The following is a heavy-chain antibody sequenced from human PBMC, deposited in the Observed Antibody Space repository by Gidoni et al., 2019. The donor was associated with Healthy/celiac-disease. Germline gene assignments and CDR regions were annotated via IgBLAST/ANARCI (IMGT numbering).Heavy chain of an antibody. V-gene: IGHV3-11*01. Sequence: LEWVSYISSSGSTIYYADSVKGRFTISRDNAKNSLYLQMNSLRAEDTAVYYCARVVSGWYLFFDYWGQGTLVTVSS. CDR3: ARVVSGWYLFFDY. D-gene: IGHD6-19*01. J-gene: IGHJ4*02. CDR2: ISSSGSTI.